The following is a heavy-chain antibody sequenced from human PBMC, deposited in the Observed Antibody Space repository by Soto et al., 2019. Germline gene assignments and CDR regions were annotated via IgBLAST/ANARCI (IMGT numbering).Heavy chain of an antibody. Sequence: QVQLQESGPGLAKPSETLSLTCTVSGGSIRSYYWSWIRQPPGQGLEWIGNIHYSGTTYYNPSLESRVTISVDTSKNQFSLRVTSVSAADTAVYYCTRSGTYPVSIDFWGQGTLVTVSP. D-gene: IGHD3-10*01. CDR1: GGSIRSYY. V-gene: IGHV4-59*01. CDR3: TRSGTYPVSIDF. CDR2: IHYSGTT. J-gene: IGHJ4*02.